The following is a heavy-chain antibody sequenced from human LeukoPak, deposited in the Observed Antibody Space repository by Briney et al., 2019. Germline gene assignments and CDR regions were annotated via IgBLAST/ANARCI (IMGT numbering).Heavy chain of an antibody. CDR2: ISYDGSNK. J-gene: IGHJ6*03. D-gene: IGHD3-3*01. Sequence: GGSLRLPCAASGFTFSSYAMSWVRQAPGKGLEWVAVISYDGSNKYYADSVKGRFTISRDNSKNTLYLQMNSLRAEDTAVYYCARGGYYDFWSGSWAANYYYYYMDVWGKGTTVTVSS. CDR3: ARGGYYDFWSGSWAANYYYYYMDV. CDR1: GFTFSSYA. V-gene: IGHV3-30-3*01.